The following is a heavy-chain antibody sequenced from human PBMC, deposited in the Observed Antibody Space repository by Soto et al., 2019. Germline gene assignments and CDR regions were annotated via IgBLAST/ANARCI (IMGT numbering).Heavy chain of an antibody. D-gene: IGHD6-13*01. V-gene: IGHV3-23*01. CDR2: ISAGGANT. CDR3: AKERYCSAPSCYGGFDF. CDR1: GFDFRSYA. Sequence: SLRLSCAASGFDFRSYAMSWVRLAPGRGLEWVSTISAGGANTQVAETLRGRFTVVGDNSKDTLHLQMNTLRADDTAIYWCAKERYCSAPSCYGGFDFWGQGTVVTVS. J-gene: IGHJ3*01.